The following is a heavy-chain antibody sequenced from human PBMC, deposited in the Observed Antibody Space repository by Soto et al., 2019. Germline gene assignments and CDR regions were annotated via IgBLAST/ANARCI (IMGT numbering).Heavy chain of an antibody. J-gene: IGHJ6*02. V-gene: IGHV3-30-3*01. CDR3: ARGDQYYAIDL. Sequence: QEQMVESGGGVVQPEKSLRLSCAASEFTFTNYFMYWVRQAPGKGLEWVAGVSYDGNNKYYGDSVKGRFTISRDNSNSTLYLQMDSLRAEDTAMYYCARGDQYYAIDLWGQGTTVTVSS. CDR2: VSYDGNNK. D-gene: IGHD2-2*01. CDR1: EFTFTNYF.